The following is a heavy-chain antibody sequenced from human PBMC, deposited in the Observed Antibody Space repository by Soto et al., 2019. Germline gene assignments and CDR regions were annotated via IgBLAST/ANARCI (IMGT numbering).Heavy chain of an antibody. CDR3: ARDLAYCGGDCYSHWYFDL. CDR1: GGSISSYY. Sequence: QVQLQESGPGLVKPSETLSLTCTVSGGSISSYYWSWIRQPPWKGLEWIGYIYYSGSTNYNPSLRSRVTISVDTSKNQFSLKLSSVTAADTAVYYCARDLAYCGGDCYSHWYFDLWGRGTLVTVSS. D-gene: IGHD2-21*02. V-gene: IGHV4-59*01. J-gene: IGHJ2*01. CDR2: IYYSGST.